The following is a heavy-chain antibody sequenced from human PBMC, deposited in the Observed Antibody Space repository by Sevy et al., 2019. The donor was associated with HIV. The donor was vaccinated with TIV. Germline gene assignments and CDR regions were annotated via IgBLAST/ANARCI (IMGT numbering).Heavy chain of an antibody. V-gene: IGHV4-61*01. J-gene: IGHJ4*02. CDR2: IYYSGST. CDR1: GDSVSSGSYY. Sequence: ETLSLTCTVSGDSVSSGSYYWSWIRQPPGKGLEWIGYIYYSGSTNYNPSLKSRVTISVDTSKNQFSLKLSSVTAADTAVYYCARTAGYSSSWYDYWGQGTLVTVSS. CDR3: ARTAGYSSSWYDY. D-gene: IGHD6-13*01.